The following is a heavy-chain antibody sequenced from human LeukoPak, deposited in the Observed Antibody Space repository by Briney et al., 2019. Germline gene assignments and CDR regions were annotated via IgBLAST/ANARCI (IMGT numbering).Heavy chain of an antibody. CDR2: ISYRGTT. J-gene: IGHJ4*02. V-gene: IGHV4-31*03. Sequence: PSETLSLTCTVFGDSLNSGSYYWSWIRQHSERGLEWIGYISYRGTTFSNPSLKSRVSISGDTSKTQFSLNINSVPAAATAVYYCARMPRGVAVVTPYYFDSWAREPWSPSPQ. D-gene: IGHD2-21*02. CDR1: GDSLNSGSYY. CDR3: ARMPRGVAVVTPYYFDS.